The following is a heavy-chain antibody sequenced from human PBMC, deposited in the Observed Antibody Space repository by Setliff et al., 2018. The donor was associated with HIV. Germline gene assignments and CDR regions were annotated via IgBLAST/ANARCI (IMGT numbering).Heavy chain of an antibody. CDR1: GDSITSGNFF. CDR3: ARGRVFCDGDSCYHFDY. V-gene: IGHV4-31*02. CDR2: IYFSGSA. D-gene: IGHD2-21*02. Sequence: PSETLSLTCTVSGDSITSGNFFWSWIRQSPGKGLEWIGYIYFSGSATHNPTLKSPVSISVDTSKNQFYLTITSVTAADTAVYYCARGRVFCDGDSCYHFDYWGREILVTVSS. J-gene: IGHJ4*02.